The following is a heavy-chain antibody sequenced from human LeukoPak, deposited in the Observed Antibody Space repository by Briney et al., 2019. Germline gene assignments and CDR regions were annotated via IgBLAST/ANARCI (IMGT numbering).Heavy chain of an antibody. CDR2: IGGRSNFV. J-gene: IGHJ4*02. CDR3: ARVQGERRDY. CDR1: GFTFSSYT. D-gene: IGHD3-16*01. V-gene: IGHV3-21*01. Sequence: PGGSLRLSCAASGFTFSSYTMNWVRQAPGEGLEWVSSIGGRSNFVFYAGSVKGRFTISRDNAKNSLYLQMNSLRVEDTAMYYCARVQGERRDYWGQGTQVTVSS.